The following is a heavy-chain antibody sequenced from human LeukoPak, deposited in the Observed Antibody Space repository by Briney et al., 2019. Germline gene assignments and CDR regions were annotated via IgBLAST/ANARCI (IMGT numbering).Heavy chain of an antibody. CDR2: IYSGGST. Sequence: GGSLRLSCAASGFTVSSNYMSWVRQAPGKGLEWVSVIYSGGSTYYADSVKGRFTISRDNSKNTLYLQMNSLRAEDTAVYYCAKSGSSGWYSYYFDYWGQGTLVTVSS. J-gene: IGHJ4*02. V-gene: IGHV3-66*01. D-gene: IGHD6-19*01. CDR1: GFTVSSNY. CDR3: AKSGSSGWYSYYFDY.